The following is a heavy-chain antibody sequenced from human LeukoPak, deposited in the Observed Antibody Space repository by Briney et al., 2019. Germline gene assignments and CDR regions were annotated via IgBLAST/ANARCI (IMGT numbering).Heavy chain of an antibody. CDR3: ARDSSPRYSGYDWVF. D-gene: IGHD5-12*01. CDR2: INQDGSQT. V-gene: IGHV3-7*01. J-gene: IGHJ4*02. Sequence: GGSLRLSCTASGFAFSDYWMSWVRQAPGKGLEWLANINQDGSQTSYVDSVRGRFTVSRDNPKNSLYLQMNSLGADDTAVYYCARDSSPRYSGYDWVFWGRGTLVTVS. CDR1: GFAFSDYW.